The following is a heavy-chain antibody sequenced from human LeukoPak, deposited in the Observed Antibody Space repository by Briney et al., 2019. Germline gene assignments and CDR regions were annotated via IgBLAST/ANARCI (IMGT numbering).Heavy chain of an antibody. Sequence: SETLSLTCAVYGVSFSGYYWSWIRQPPGKGLEWIGEINHSGSTNYNPSLKSRVSISVDTSKNQFSLKLSSVTAADTAVYYCARVRQQLAYYFDYWGQGTLVTVSS. CDR3: ARVRQQLAYYFDY. CDR2: INHSGST. CDR1: GVSFSGYY. V-gene: IGHV4-34*01. D-gene: IGHD6-13*01. J-gene: IGHJ4*02.